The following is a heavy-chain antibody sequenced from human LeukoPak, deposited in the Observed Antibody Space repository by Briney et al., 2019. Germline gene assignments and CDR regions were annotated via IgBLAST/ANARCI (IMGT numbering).Heavy chain of an antibody. V-gene: IGHV3-23*01. D-gene: IGHD1-26*01. J-gene: IGHJ4*02. Sequence: GGSLRLSCAASGFTFSACAMSWVRQAPGKGLEWVSAISGSGGSTYYADSVKGRFTISRDNSKNTLYLQMNSLRAEDTAVHYCHIAGYSGGMYVLRNSFDYWGQGALVTVSS. CDR2: ISGSGGST. CDR3: HIAGYSGGMYVLRNSFDY. CDR1: GFTFSACA.